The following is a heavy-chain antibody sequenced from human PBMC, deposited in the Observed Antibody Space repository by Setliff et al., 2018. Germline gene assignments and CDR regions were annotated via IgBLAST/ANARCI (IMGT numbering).Heavy chain of an antibody. D-gene: IGHD3-3*01. J-gene: IGHJ6*03. CDR1: GGSISSHY. V-gene: IGHV4-59*11. CDR2: IYYSGST. CDR3: ARDPPYYDFWSGYPYYYYMDV. Sequence: SETLSLTCTVSGGSISSHYWSWIRQPPGKGLEWIGYIYYSGSTNYNPSLKSRVTISVDTSKNQFSLKLSSVTAADTAVYYCARDPPYYDFWSGYPYYYYMDVWGKGTTVTVSS.